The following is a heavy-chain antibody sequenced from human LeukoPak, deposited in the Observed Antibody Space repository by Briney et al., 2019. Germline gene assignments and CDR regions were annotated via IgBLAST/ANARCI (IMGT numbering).Heavy chain of an antibody. J-gene: IGHJ4*02. CDR1: GYTFSSYG. CDR3: ARDIGIVVAGTVDY. Sequence: ASVKVSCKATGYTFSSYGISWLRQAPGQGLEWMGWISAYNGDTNYAQKLQGRLTMTTDTSTSTAYMELRSLRSDDTAVYYCARDIGIVVAGTVDYWGQGTLVTVSS. V-gene: IGHV1-18*01. CDR2: ISAYNGDT. D-gene: IGHD6-19*01.